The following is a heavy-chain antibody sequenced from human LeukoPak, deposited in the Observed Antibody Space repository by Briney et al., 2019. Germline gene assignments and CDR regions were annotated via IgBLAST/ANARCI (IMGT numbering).Heavy chain of an antibody. V-gene: IGHV4-39*07. J-gene: IGHJ6*03. CDR3: ARVEEGYGSGRRENYYYYYMDV. CDR1: GDSISSSDYY. D-gene: IGHD3-10*01. CDR2: IYYSGGT. Sequence: PSETLSLTCTVSGDSISSSDYYWGWIRQSPGKGLEWIGSIYYSGGTYYNPSLKSRVTMSVDTSKNQFSLKLSSVTAADTAVYYCARVEEGYGSGRRENYYYYYMDVWGKGTTVTISS.